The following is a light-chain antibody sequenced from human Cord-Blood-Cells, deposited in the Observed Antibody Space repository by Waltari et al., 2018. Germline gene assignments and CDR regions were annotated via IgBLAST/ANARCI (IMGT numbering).Light chain of an antibody. CDR2: EGS. CDR1: SSAVGSYNL. V-gene: IGLV2-23*01. Sequence: QSALTQPASVSGSPAQPIPISCTGTSSAVGSYNLVPWYQQHPGKAPKLMIYEGSKRPSGVSNRFSGSKSGNTASLTISGLQAEDEADYYCCSYAGSSTYVFGTGTKVTVL. J-gene: IGLJ1*01. CDR3: CSYAGSSTYV.